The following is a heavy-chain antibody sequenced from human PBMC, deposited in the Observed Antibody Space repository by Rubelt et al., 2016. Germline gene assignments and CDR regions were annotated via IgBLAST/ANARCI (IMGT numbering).Heavy chain of an antibody. CDR1: GFTVNNEN. J-gene: IGHJ4*02. Sequence: EVHLSESGGGLEQPGGSLRLSCAASGFTVNNENMIWVRQAPGKGLEWVSVIYGEGNTYYLDSVKGRFTISRHNSKNTLYLQMNSLRPEDMAVHYCARRYCGRTSCYEDFWGPGTLVTVSS. CDR2: IYGEGNT. CDR3: ARRYCGRTSCYEDF. V-gene: IGHV3-53*04. D-gene: IGHD2-2*01.